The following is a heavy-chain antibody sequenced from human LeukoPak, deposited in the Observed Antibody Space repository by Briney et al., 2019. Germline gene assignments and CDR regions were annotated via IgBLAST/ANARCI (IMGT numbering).Heavy chain of an antibody. V-gene: IGHV4-4*02. CDR3: AREDSGSYYNYYYFYMDV. CDR1: GGSITNNN. D-gene: IGHD3-10*01. J-gene: IGHJ6*03. CDR2: IYPSGNT. Sequence: PSETLSLTCAVSGGSITNNNWWTWVRQPAGKGLEWIGRIYPSGNTNYNPSLKSRVTLSVDTSKTQFSLRLSSVTAADTAVYYCAREDSGSYYNYYYFYMDVWGKGTTVTISS.